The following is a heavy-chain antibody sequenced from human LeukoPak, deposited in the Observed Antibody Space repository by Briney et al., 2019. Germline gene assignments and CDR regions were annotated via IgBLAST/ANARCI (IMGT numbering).Heavy chain of an antibody. CDR1: GFTFSSYS. D-gene: IGHD3-10*01. CDR3: ARDKAITMVRGVRVAFDI. V-gene: IGHV3-21*01. Sequence: GGSLRLSCAASGFTFSSYSMNWVRQAPGKGLEWVSSVSSSSSYIYYADSVKGRFTISRDNAKNSLYLQMNSLRAEDTAVYYCARDKAITMVRGVRVAFDIWGQGTMVTVSS. CDR2: VSSSSSYI. J-gene: IGHJ3*02.